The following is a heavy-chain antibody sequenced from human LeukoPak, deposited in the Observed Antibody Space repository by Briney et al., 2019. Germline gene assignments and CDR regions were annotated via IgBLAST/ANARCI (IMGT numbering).Heavy chain of an antibody. V-gene: IGHV3-30*02. Sequence: QTGGSLRLSCAASGFTFSSYGMHWVRQAPGKGLEWVAFIRYDGSNKYYADSVKGRFTISRDNSKNTLYLQMNSLRAEDTAVYYCAKDTRSSTSRISTGVDYWGQGTLVTVSS. CDR3: AKDTRSSTSRISTGVDY. CDR1: GFTFSSYG. J-gene: IGHJ4*02. D-gene: IGHD2-2*01. CDR2: IRYDGSNK.